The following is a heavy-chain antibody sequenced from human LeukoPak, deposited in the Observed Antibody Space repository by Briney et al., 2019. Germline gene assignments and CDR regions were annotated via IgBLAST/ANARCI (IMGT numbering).Heavy chain of an antibody. D-gene: IGHD5-24*01. CDR2: IYYSGST. CDR3: GGWLPVFHYFDY. J-gene: IGHJ4*02. V-gene: IGHV4-39*01. Sequence: SKTLSLTCTVSGGSISSSSYYWGWIRQPPGKGLEWIGSIYYSGSTYYNPSLKSRVTISVDTSKNQFSLRLSSVTAADTAVYYCGGWLPVFHYFDYWGQGTLVTVSS. CDR1: GGSISSSSYY.